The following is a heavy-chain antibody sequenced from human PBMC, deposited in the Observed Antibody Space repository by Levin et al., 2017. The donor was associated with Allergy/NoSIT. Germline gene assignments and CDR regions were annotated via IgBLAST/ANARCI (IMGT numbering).Heavy chain of an antibody. Sequence: SETLSLTCAVYGGSFSGYYWSWIRQPPGKGLEWIGEINHSGSTNYNPSLKSRVTISVDTSKNQFSLKLSSVTAADTAVYYCARGGLAVAGHWFDPWGQGTLVTVSS. CDR2: INHSGST. CDR1: GGSFSGYY. CDR3: ARGGLAVAGHWFDP. V-gene: IGHV4-34*01. J-gene: IGHJ5*02. D-gene: IGHD6-19*01.